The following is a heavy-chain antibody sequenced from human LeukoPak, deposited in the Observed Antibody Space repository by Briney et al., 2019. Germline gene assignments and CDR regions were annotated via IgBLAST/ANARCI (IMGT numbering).Heavy chain of an antibody. Sequence: ASVKVSCKASGYTFTSYYMHWVRQAPGQGLEWMGIINPSGGSTSYAQKFQGRVTMTRDTSTSTVYMELSSLRSEDTAVYYCARDGRIAGAGTVPNWFDPWGQGTLVTVSS. V-gene: IGHV1-46*01. CDR1: GYTFTSYY. D-gene: IGHD6-19*01. CDR3: ARDGRIAGAGTVPNWFDP. J-gene: IGHJ5*02. CDR2: INPSGGST.